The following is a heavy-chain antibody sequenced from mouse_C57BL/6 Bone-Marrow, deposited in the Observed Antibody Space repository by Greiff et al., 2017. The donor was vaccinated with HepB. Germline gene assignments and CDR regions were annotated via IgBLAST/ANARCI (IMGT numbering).Heavy chain of an antibody. CDR2: IYPGGGYT. D-gene: IGHD3-2*02. CDR3: ARDSSEGWFAY. CDR1: GYTFTNYW. Sequence: VQLQQSGAELVRPGTSVKMSCKASGYTFTNYWIGWAKQRPGHGLEWIGDIYPGGGYTNYNEKFKGKATLTADKSSSTAYMQFSSLTSEDSAIYYCARDSSEGWFAYWGQGTLVTVSA. V-gene: IGHV1-63*01. J-gene: IGHJ3*01.